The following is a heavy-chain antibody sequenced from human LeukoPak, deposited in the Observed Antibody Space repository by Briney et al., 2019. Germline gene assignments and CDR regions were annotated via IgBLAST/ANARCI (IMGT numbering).Heavy chain of an antibody. CDR3: ARGGISIFGVVIYMDV. V-gene: IGHV3-20*04. CDR2: INWNGGST. D-gene: IGHD3-3*01. J-gene: IGHJ6*03. Sequence: GGSLRLSCAASGFSFDDYGMSWVRQARGKGLEWVSGINWNGGSTGYADSVKGRFTISRDNAKNSLSLQMNSLRVEDTALYYCARGGISIFGVVIYMDVWGKGTTVTVSS. CDR1: GFSFDDYG.